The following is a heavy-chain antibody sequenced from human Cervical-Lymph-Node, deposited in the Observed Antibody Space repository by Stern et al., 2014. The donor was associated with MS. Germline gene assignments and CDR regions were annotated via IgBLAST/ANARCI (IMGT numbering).Heavy chain of an antibody. V-gene: IGHV4-39*01. CDR1: GGSISSSSYY. D-gene: IGHD6-13*01. CDR3: ARQAGQQPDWFDP. Sequence: VQLVESGPGLVKPSETLSLTCTVSGGSISSSSYYWGWIRQPPGKGLEWIGSIYYSGSTYYNPSLRSRVTIPVNPPKTQFSLKLSLVTAADTAVYYCARQAGQQPDWFDPWGQGTLVTVSS. J-gene: IGHJ5*02. CDR2: IYYSGST.